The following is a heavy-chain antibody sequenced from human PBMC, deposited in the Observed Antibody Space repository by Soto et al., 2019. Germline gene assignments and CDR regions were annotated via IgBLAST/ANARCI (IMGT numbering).Heavy chain of an antibody. V-gene: IGHV4-39*01. CDR2: FDYIGST. CDR1: GGSISSSSYY. J-gene: IGHJ6*03. CDR3: ARISVASRYMDV. D-gene: IGHD5-12*01. Sequence: QLQLEESGPGLVKPSETLSLTCTVSGGSISSSSYYWGWIRQSPGKGLEWIGSFDYIGSTYYSPSLRSRVTLSGDTSRKQISLRLSSVTAADTAVYYCARISVASRYMDVWGKGTTVTVSS.